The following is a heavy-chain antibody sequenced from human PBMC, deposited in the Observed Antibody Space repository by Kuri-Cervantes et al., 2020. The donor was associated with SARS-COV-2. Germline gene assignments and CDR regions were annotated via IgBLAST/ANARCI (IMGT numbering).Heavy chain of an antibody. D-gene: IGHD1-1*01. CDR2: IIPIFGSA. CDR1: GGTFRGYA. CDR3: AIRQNWNVGENWFDP. J-gene: IGHJ5*02. V-gene: IGHV1-69*13. Sequence: SVKVSCKASGGTFRGYAVSWVRQAPGQGLEYMGGIIPIFGSANYAQKFEGRVTITADESTTIVYMELSGQTSEDTAVYYCAIRQNWNVGENWFDPWGPGTLVTVSS.